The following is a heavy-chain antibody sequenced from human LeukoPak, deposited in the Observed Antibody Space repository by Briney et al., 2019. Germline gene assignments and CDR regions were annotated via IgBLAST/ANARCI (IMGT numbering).Heavy chain of an antibody. J-gene: IGHJ4*02. CDR3: ARPLGGSVYYYDY. V-gene: IGHV3-7*01. Sequence: GGSLILSCAASGFTFSSYWMSWVRQAPGRGLEWVANIKQDGSEKYYVDSVKGRFTISRDNAKNSLYLQMNSLRAEDTAVYYCARPLGGSVYYYDYWGQGTLVTVSS. D-gene: IGHD3-22*01. CDR1: GFTFSSYW. CDR2: IKQDGSEK.